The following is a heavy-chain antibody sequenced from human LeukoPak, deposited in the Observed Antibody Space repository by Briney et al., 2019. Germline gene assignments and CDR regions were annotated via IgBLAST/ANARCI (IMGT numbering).Heavy chain of an antibody. CDR1: GFSFNSYA. CDR2: ISHDGSNK. CDR3: ARPLYYDSSGFPDY. V-gene: IGHV3-30-3*01. Sequence: RTGRSLRLSCAASGFSFNSYAMHWVRQAPGKGLEWVAVISHDGSNKYYADSVKGRFTISRDNFKNTLYLQMNSLRPEDTAVYYCARPLYYDSSGFPDYWGQGTLVTVSS. J-gene: IGHJ4*02. D-gene: IGHD3-22*01.